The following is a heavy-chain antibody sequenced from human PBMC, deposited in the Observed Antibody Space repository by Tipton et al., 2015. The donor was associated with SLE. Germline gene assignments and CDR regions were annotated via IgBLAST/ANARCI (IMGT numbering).Heavy chain of an antibody. J-gene: IGHJ6*02. CDR3: ARETTGVTYYYYVMDV. CDR1: GGSISRYY. D-gene: IGHD1-1*01. V-gene: IGHV4-59*01. CDR2: IYYSGST. Sequence: TLSLTCTVSGGSISRYYWSWIRQPPGKGLEWIGYIYYSGSTNYNPSLKSRVTISVDTSKNQFSLNLSSVTAADTVVYYCARETTGVTYYYYVMDVRGQGTSVSVSS.